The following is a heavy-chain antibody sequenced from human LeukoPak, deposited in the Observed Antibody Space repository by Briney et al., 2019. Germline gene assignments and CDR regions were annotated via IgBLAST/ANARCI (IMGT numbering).Heavy chain of an antibody. Sequence: SETLSLTCAVYGGSFSGYYWSWIRQPPGKGLEWIGEINHSGSTNYNPSLKSRVTISVDTSKNQFSLKLSSVTAADTAVYYCATPGGYCSGGSCYSASFDYWGQGTLVTVSS. V-gene: IGHV4-34*01. J-gene: IGHJ4*02. CDR1: GGSFSGYY. D-gene: IGHD2-15*01. CDR2: INHSGST. CDR3: ATPGGYCSGGSCYSASFDY.